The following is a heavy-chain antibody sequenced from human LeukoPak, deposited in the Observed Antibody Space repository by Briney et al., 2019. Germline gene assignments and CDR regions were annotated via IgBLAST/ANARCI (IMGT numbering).Heavy chain of an antibody. V-gene: IGHV1-46*01. CDR2: INPSGRST. J-gene: IGHJ4*02. CDR3: AREQGQVPGPLVVAGTYYFDY. D-gene: IGHD2-15*01. CDR1: GYTFTSNH. Sequence: GASVKVSCKASGYTFTSNHIHWVRQAPGQGLEWMGIINPSGRSTNYAHKFQGRVTMTSGTSTSTVYMELSGLRSEDTAMYYCAREQGQVPGPLVVAGTYYFDYWGQGTLVTVSS.